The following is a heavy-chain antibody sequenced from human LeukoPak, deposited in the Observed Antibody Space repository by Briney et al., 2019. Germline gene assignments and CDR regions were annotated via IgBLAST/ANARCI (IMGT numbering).Heavy chain of an antibody. CDR2: IYYSGST. CDR1: GGSISSYY. D-gene: IGHD6-13*01. Sequence: SETLSLTCTVSGGSISSYYWSWIRQPPGKGLEWIGYIYYSGSTNYNPSLKSRVAISVDTSKNQFSLKLSSVTAADTAVYYCARDSSSWAYYYYYMDVWGKGTTVTVSS. V-gene: IGHV4-59*01. J-gene: IGHJ6*03. CDR3: ARDSSSWAYYYYYMDV.